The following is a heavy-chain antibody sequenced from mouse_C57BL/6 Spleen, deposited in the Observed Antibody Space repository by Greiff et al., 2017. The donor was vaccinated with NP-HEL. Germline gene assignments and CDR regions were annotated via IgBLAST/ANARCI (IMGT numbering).Heavy chain of an antibody. CDR3: AREGCYGSSYFDY. V-gene: IGHV1-55*01. D-gene: IGHD1-1*01. Sequence: QVQLKQPGAELVKPGASVKMSCQASGYTFTSYWITRVKQRPGQGPEWVGDIYPGRGSTYYKEKFKSKATLTVDTSTSTAFMQLSSLSSEDSAVYYCAREGCYGSSYFDYWGKGTTLTVSS. CDR2: IYPGRGST. J-gene: IGHJ2*01. CDR1: GYTFTSYW.